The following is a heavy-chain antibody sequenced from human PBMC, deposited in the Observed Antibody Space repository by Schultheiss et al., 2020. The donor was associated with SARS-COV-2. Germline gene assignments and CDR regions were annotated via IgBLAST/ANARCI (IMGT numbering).Heavy chain of an antibody. V-gene: IGHV3-13*01. J-gene: IGHJ6*02. CDR3: ARTARNYGSGRSYYYYGMDV. Sequence: GESLKISCAASGFTFSSYAMSWVRQAPGKGLEWVSAIGTAGDTYYPGSVKGRFTISRENAKNSLYLQMNSLRAGDTAVYYCARTARNYGSGRSYYYYGMDVWGQGTTVTVSS. CDR1: GFTFSSYA. D-gene: IGHD3-10*01. CDR2: IGTAGDT.